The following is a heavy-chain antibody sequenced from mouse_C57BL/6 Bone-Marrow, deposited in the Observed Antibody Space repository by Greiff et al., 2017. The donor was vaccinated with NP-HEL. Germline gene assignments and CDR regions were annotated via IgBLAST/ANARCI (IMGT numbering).Heavy chain of an antibody. V-gene: IGHV3-1*01. CDR2: ISYSGST. CDR3: ARGGITTVVEDAMDY. J-gene: IGHJ4*01. D-gene: IGHD1-1*01. Sequence: EVQRVESGPGMVKPSQSLSLTCTVTGYSITSGYDWHWIRHFPGNKLEWMGYISYSGSTNYNPSLKSRISITHDTSKNHFFLKLNSVTTEDTATYYCARGGITTVVEDAMDYWGQGTSVTVSS. CDR1: GYSITSGYD.